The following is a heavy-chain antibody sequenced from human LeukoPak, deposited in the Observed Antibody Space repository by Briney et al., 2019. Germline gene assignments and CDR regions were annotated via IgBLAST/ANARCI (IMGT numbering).Heavy chain of an antibody. CDR3: ARGEGSSYPY. D-gene: IGHD6-6*01. Sequence: ASVTVSCKASGYTFTSYDINWVRQATGQGLEWMGWMNPNSGNTGYAQKFQGRVTITGNTSISTAYMELSSLRSEDTAVYYCARGEGSSYPYWGQGTLVTVSS. CDR1: GYTFTSYD. CDR2: MNPNSGNT. V-gene: IGHV1-8*03. J-gene: IGHJ4*02.